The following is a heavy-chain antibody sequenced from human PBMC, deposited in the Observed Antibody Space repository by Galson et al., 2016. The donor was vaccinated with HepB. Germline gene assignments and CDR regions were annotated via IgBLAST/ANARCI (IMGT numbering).Heavy chain of an antibody. CDR3: ARGGGWELLDY. CDR1: GGSINNYY. J-gene: IGHJ4*02. Sequence: ETLSLTCSVSGGSINNYYWSWIRQPPGEGLEWIGFVYYTGSTNYNPSLKSRVTISVDTSTNHFSLNLSSVTAADTAVYYCARGGGWELLDYWGQGTLVTVSS. D-gene: IGHD1-26*01. CDR2: VYYTGST. V-gene: IGHV4-59*01.